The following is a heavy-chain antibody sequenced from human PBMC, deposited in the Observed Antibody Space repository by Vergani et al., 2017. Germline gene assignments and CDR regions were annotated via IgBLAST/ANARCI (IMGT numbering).Heavy chain of an antibody. CDR3: ARDPENYGSGSPRLNF. CDR1: GFTFSSYG. J-gene: IGHJ4*02. CDR2: IRYDGSNK. D-gene: IGHD3-10*01. V-gene: IGHV3-30*02. Sequence: QVQLVESGGGVVQPGGSLRLSCAASGFTFSSYGMHWVRQAPGKGLEWVAFIRYDGSNKYYADSVKGRFTISRDNSKNTLYLQMDSLRTEDTAVYYCARDPENYGSGSPRLNFWGQGTLVIVSS.